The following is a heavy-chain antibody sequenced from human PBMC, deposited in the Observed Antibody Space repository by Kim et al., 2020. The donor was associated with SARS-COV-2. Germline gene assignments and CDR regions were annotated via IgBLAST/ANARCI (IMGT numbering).Heavy chain of an antibody. CDR2: INHSGST. D-gene: IGHD3-10*01. J-gene: IGHJ5*02. V-gene: IGHV4-34*01. CDR3: ARGKSKLLWFGELFGWFDP. CDR1: GGSFSGYY. Sequence: SETLSLTCAVYGGSFSGYYWSWIRQPPGKGLEWIGEINHSGSTNYNPSLKSRVTISVDTSKNQFSLKLSSVTAADTAVYYCARGKSKLLWFGELFGWFDP.